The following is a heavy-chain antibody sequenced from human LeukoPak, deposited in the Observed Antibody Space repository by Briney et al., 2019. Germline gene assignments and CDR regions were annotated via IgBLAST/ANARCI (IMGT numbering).Heavy chain of an antibody. Sequence: PSETLSLTCTVSGGSISSSSYYWGWNRQPPGKGREWIVSIYYSGSTYYNPSLKRRITITVKTTKNQYSLKRSSVAAANTAVYYCAREDQLLRDAFDIWGQGTMVTVSS. V-gene: IGHV4-39*01. J-gene: IGHJ3*02. D-gene: IGHD2-2*01. CDR2: IYYSGST. CDR1: GGSISSSSYY. CDR3: AREDQLLRDAFDI.